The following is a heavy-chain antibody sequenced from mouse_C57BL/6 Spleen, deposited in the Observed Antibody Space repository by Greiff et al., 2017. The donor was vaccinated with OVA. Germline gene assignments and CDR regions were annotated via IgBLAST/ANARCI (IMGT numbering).Heavy chain of an antibody. J-gene: IGHJ4*01. D-gene: IGHD2-1*01. CDR2: IDPSDSYT. CDR3: ARDYGRTYYAMDY. V-gene: IGHV1-69*01. Sequence: VQLQQPGAELVMPGASVKLSCKASGYTFTSYWMHWVKQRPGQGLEWIGEIDPSDSYTNYNQKFKGKSTLTVDKSSSTAYMQLSSLTSEDSAVYYCARDYGRTYYAMDYWGQGTSVTVSS. CDR1: GYTFTSYW.